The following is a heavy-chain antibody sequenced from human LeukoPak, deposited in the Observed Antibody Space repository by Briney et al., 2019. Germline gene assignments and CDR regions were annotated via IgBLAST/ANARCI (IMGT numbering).Heavy chain of an antibody. CDR2: ISSSGSTI. V-gene: IGHV3-11*01. CDR3: ARAGYINNWYSFPLGY. J-gene: IGHJ4*02. CDR1: GITFSDYY. Sequence: GGSLRLSCVASGITFSDYYVSWIRQAPGKGLVCVSYISSSGSTIYYADSVKGRLTISRDNAKNSLYLQMNSLRAEDTAVYYCARAGYINNWYSFPLGYWGQGTLVTVSS. D-gene: IGHD6-13*01.